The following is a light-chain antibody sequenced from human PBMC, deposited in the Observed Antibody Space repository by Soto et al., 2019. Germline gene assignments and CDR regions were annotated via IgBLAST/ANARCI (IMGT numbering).Light chain of an antibody. Sequence: EKVLKQAPGTLSLSPGERATLSCRASQSVSSSYLAWYQQKPGQAPRLLIDGASSRATGIPDRFSGSGSGTDFTLTISRLEPEDFAVYYCQQYGSSPPITFGQRRLLEIK. V-gene: IGKV3-20*01. CDR2: GAS. CDR3: QQYGSSPPIT. J-gene: IGKJ5*01. CDR1: QSVSSSY.